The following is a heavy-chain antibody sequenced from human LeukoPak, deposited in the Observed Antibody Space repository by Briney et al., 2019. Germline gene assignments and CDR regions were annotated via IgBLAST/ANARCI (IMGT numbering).Heavy chain of an antibody. D-gene: IGHD3-10*01. Sequence: ASGKVSCKASGYTFTGYYIHWVRQAPGQGLEWMGWVNPNSGATKYEPKFQGRVTMTRDTSISTAYMELSRLRSDDTGVYFCARDVVRAEPPEFYFDYWGLGTLVTVSS. V-gene: IGHV1-2*02. CDR1: GYTFTGYY. CDR3: ARDVVRAEPPEFYFDY. J-gene: IGHJ4*02. CDR2: VNPNSGAT.